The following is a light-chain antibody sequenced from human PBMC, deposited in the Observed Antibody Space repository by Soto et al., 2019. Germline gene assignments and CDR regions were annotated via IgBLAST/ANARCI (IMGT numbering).Light chain of an antibody. J-gene: IGLJ1*01. CDR3: SSYTSSSTLYV. CDR2: EVS. V-gene: IGLV2-14*01. CDR1: SSDVGGYNY. Sequence: QSALTQPASVSGSPGQSITISCTGTSSDVGGYNYVSWYQQHPGKAPKLMIYEVSNRPSCVSNRFSGSKSGNTASLTISGLQAEDEADYYCSSYTSSSTLYVFGTGTKVTVL.